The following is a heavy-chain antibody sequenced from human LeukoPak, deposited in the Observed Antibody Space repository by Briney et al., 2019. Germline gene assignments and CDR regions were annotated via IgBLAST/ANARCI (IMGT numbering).Heavy chain of an antibody. D-gene: IGHD2-2*02. J-gene: IGHJ6*03. Sequence: PTGGSLRLSCAASGFTFSSYAMSWVRQAPGKGLEWVSAISDSGGRTYYADSVKGRFTISRDNSKTTLHLQMNTLRAEDTAVYYCAKGAAAAIYYYYYYMDVWGKGTTVTVSS. CDR2: ISDSGGRT. CDR3: AKGAAAAIYYYYYYMDV. V-gene: IGHV3-23*01. CDR1: GFTFSSYA.